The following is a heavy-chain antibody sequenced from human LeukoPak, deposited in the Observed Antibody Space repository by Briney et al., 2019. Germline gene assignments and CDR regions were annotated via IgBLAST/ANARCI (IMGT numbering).Heavy chain of an antibody. CDR3: ARDRMDGYNRANAFDI. J-gene: IGHJ3*02. CDR1: GFTFSSYS. Sequence: GGSLRLSCAASGFTFSSYSMNWVRQAPGKGLEWVSSISSSSRYIYYADSVKGRFTISRDNAKNSLYLQMNSLRAEDTAVYYCARDRMDGYNRANAFDIWGQGTMVTVSS. CDR2: ISSSSRYI. V-gene: IGHV3-21*01. D-gene: IGHD5-24*01.